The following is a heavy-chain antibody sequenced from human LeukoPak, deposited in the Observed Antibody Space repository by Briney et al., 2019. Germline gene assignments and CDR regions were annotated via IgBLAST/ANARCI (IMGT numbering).Heavy chain of an antibody. V-gene: IGHV3-21*01. CDR3: AREYSSRWYNWFDP. J-gene: IGHJ5*02. D-gene: IGHD6-13*01. CDR2: ISSSSSYI. Sequence: GGSLRLSCAASGFTFSSYSMNWVRQAPGKGLEWVSSISSSSSYIYYADSVKGRFTISRDNAKNSLYLQMNSLRAEDTAVYYCAREYSSRWYNWFDPWGQGTLVTVSS. CDR1: GFTFSSYS.